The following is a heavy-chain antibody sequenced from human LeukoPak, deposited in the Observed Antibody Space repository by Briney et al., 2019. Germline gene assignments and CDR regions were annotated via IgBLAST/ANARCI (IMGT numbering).Heavy chain of an antibody. D-gene: IGHD3-22*01. J-gene: IGHJ4*02. CDR2: INPSGGST. CDR3: ARVRPVYYYDSSGYLGGGFDY. V-gene: IGHV1-46*01. CDR1: GYTFTSYY. Sequence: GASVKVSCKASGYTFTSYYMHWVRQAPGQGLEWMGIINPSGGSTSYAQKFQGRVTMTRDTSISTAYMELSRLRSDDTAVYYCARVRPVYYYDSSGYLGGGFDYWGQGTLVTVSS.